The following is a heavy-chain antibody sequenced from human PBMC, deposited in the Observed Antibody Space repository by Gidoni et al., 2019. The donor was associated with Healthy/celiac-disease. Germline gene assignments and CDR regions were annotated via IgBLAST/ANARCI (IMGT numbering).Heavy chain of an antibody. CDR1: GGSFSGYY. CDR3: ARGGRRAKMVGATYYFDY. D-gene: IGHD1-26*01. CDR2: INHSGST. J-gene: IGHJ4*02. V-gene: IGHV4-34*01. Sequence: QVQLQQWGAGLLKPSATLSLTCAVYGGSFSGYYWSWIRQPPGKGLEWIGEINHSGSTNYNPSLKSRVTISVDTSKNQFSLKLSSVTAADTAVYYCARGGRRAKMVGATYYFDYWGQGTLVTVSS.